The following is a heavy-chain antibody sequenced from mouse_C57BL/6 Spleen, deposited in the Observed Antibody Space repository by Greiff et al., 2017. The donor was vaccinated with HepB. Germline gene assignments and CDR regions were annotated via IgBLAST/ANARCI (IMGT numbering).Heavy chain of an antibody. CDR2: IYPGSGST. Sequence: QVQLQQPGAELVKPGASVKMSCKASGYTFTSYWITWVKQRPGQGLEWIGDIYPGSGSTNYNEKFKSKATLTVDTSSSTAYMQLSSLTSEDSAVYYCARFHYCGSSYGYFDDWGKGTTVTVSS. CDR3: ARFHYCGSSYGYFDD. J-gene: IGHJ1*03. D-gene: IGHD1-1*01. CDR1: GYTFTSYW. V-gene: IGHV1-55*01.